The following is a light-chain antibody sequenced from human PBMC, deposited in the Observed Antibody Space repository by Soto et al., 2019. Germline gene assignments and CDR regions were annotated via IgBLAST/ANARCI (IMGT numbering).Light chain of an antibody. CDR3: QQYNNWPFPSWT. CDR2: GAS. J-gene: IGKJ1*01. CDR1: QSVSSN. V-gene: IGKV3-15*01. Sequence: MTQSPSTLSASVGDRVTFTCRASQSVSSNLAWYQQKPGQAPRLLIYGASTRATGIPARFSGSGSGTEFTLTISSLQSEDFAVYYCQQYNNWPFPSWTFGQGTKVEIK.